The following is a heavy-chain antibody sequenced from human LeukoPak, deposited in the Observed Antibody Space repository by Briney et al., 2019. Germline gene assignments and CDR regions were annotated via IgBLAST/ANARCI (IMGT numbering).Heavy chain of an antibody. CDR2: ISYDGSNK. CDR3: ARVGRD. Sequence: PGRSLRLSCAASGFTFSSYAMHWVRQAPGKGLEWVAVISYDGSNKYYADSVKGRFTISRDNSKNTLYLQMNSLRAEDTAVYYCARVGRDWGQGTLVTVSS. V-gene: IGHV3-30*04. CDR1: GFTFSSYA. D-gene: IGHD1-26*01. J-gene: IGHJ4*02.